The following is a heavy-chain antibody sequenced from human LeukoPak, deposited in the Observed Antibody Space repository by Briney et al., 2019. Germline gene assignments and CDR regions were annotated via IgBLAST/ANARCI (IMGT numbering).Heavy chain of an antibody. CDR2: INPNSGGT. CDR3: ARGLYYDSSGFDY. Sequence: ASVKVSCKASAYTFTGYFMHWVRQAPGQGLEWMGWINPNSGGTNYAQKFQGRVTLTRDTSIGTAYMELSRLRSDDTAVYYCARGLYYDSSGFDYWGQGTLVTVSS. CDR1: AYTFTGYF. J-gene: IGHJ4*02. V-gene: IGHV1-2*02. D-gene: IGHD3-22*01.